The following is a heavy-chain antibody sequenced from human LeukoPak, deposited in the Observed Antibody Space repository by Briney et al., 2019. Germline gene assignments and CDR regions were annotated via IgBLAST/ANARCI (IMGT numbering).Heavy chain of an antibody. CDR2: IYGGGGT. CDR1: GFTVSSSY. V-gene: IGHV3-53*04. CDR3: ARVGVGTVAGNYFDD. J-gene: IGHJ4*02. Sequence: PGGSLRLSCTASGFTVSSSYVTWVRQAPGKGLEWVSLIYGGGGTYYADSVKGRFTISRHNFENTLYLEMNSLRPEDTAVYYCARVGVGTVAGNYFDDWGQGTLVTVSS. D-gene: IGHD6-19*01.